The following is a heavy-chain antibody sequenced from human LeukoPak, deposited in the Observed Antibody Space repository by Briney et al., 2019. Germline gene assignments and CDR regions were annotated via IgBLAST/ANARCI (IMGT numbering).Heavy chain of an antibody. Sequence: SETLSLTCTVSGGSISSYYWSWIRQPPGKGLEWIGYIYYSGSTNYNPSLKSRVTISVDTSKNQFSLKLSSVTAEDTAVYYCAKDRRPNSYSSSWLDYWGQGTLITVSS. J-gene: IGHJ4*02. CDR2: IYYSGST. CDR1: GGSISSYY. CDR3: AKDRRPNSYSSSWLDY. D-gene: IGHD6-13*01. V-gene: IGHV4-59*01.